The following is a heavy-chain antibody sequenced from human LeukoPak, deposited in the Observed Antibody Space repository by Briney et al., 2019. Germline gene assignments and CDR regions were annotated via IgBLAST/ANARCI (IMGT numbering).Heavy chain of an antibody. CDR2: IYYSGSV. CDR3: ARGRFYDTSSCYLNY. J-gene: IGHJ4*02. V-gene: IGHV4-34*01. Sequence: SENLSLTCAVYGASFSSYYWSWIRQPPGKGLEWIGEIYYSGSVTYNPSLESRVTISVDTSKNQFSLKLSSVTAADTALYYCARGRFYDTSSCYLNYWGQGTLVTVSP. D-gene: IGHD3-22*01. CDR1: GASFSSYY.